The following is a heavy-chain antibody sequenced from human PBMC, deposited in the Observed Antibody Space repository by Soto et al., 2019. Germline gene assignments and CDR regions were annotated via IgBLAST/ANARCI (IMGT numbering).Heavy chain of an antibody. J-gene: IGHJ2*01. CDR3: ARPLWRDDYNWGYFDL. V-gene: IGHV3-30-3*01. Sequence: QVQLVESGGGVVQPGRSLRLSCAASGFTFSSYAMHWVRQVPGKGLEWVAVISYDGSNKYYADSVKGRFTISRDNSKNXLYLQMHSLRAEDTAVYYCARPLWRDDYNWGYFDLWGRGTLVTVSS. D-gene: IGHD4-4*01. CDR1: GFTFSSYA. CDR2: ISYDGSNK.